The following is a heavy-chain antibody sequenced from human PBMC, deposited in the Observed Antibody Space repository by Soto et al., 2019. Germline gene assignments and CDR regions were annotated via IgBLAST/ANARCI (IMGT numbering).Heavy chain of an antibody. CDR2: IYHTGTT. J-gene: IGHJ4*02. CDR1: GSSMSDYY. D-gene: IGHD5-12*01. CDR3: ARVNSGYDCDY. V-gene: IGHV4-59*01. Sequence: SETPSLTCHVPGSSMSDYYWSWIRQSPGKGLEWFGYIYHTGTTNYNPSLKSRVTMSIDTSSNQFSLRVRSVTAADTAVYYCARVNSGYDCDYWGQGTLVTVSS.